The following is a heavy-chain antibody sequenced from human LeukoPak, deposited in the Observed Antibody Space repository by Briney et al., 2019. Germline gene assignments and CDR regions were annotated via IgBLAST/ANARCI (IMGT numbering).Heavy chain of an antibody. CDR2: ISSSSYI. CDR1: GFTFSSYS. V-gene: IGHV3-21*01. J-gene: IGHJ4*02. D-gene: IGHD1-1*01. Sequence: GGSLRLSCAASGFTFSSYSMNWVRQAPGKGLEWVSSISSSSYIYYAASVKGRFTISRDNAKNSLYLQMNSLRAEDTAVYYCARCLPGTTVLFDYWGQGTLVTVSS. CDR3: ARCLPGTTVLFDY.